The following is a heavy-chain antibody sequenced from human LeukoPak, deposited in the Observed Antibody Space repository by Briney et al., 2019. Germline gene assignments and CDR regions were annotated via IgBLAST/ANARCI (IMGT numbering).Heavy chain of an antibody. V-gene: IGHV1-69*05. CDR2: IIPIFGTA. Sequence: ASVKVSCKASGGTFSSYAISWARQAPGQGLEWMGGIIPIFGTANYAQKFQGRVTITTDESTSTAYMELSSLRSEDTAVYYCASLNWNYGHYYMDVWGKGTTVTVSS. CDR1: GGTFSSYA. CDR3: ASLNWNYGHYYMDV. D-gene: IGHD1-7*01. J-gene: IGHJ6*03.